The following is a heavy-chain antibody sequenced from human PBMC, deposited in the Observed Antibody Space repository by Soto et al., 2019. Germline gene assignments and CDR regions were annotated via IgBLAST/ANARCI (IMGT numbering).Heavy chain of an antibody. V-gene: IGHV1-69*12. CDR2: IIPIFGTA. D-gene: IGHD3-16*01. J-gene: IGHJ4*02. CDR1: GGTFSSYA. Sequence: QVQLVQSVAEVKKPGSTVKVSCQASGGTFSSYASSWVRHAPGQGLEWMGGIIPIFGTANYAQKFQGRVTITADESTSTAYMELSSLRSEDTAVYYCARGSTGDCPAYWGQGTLFTVSS. CDR3: ARGSTGDCPAY.